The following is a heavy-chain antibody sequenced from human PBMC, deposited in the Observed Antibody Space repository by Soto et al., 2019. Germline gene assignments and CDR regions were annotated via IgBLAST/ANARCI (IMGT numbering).Heavy chain of an antibody. J-gene: IGHJ4*02. CDR1: GLTFRSNG. CDR3: ARDLGSHTIFGAPRY. V-gene: IGHV3-33*01. Sequence: GGSRRLCCTASGLTFRSNGMHGVRRAPGKGVGWVAVIWYDGSNKYYADSVKGRVTISRDKYKNSLYLQMNSLRAEDTAVYYCARDLGSHTIFGAPRYWGQSTLVTVSS. CDR2: IWYDGSNK. D-gene: IGHD3-3*01.